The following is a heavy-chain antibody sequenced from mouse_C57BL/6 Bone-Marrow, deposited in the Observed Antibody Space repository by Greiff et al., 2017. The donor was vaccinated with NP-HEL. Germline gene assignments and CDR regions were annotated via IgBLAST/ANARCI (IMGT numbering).Heavy chain of an antibody. CDR2: ISDGGSYT. J-gene: IGHJ2*01. CDR1: GFTFSSYA. Sequence: EVKVVESGGGLVKPGGSLKLSCAASGFTFSSYAMSWVRQTPEKRLEWVATISDGGSYTYYPDNVKGRFTISRDNAKNNLYLQMSHLKSKDTAMYYCARDGYYYGSDYWGQGTTLTVSS. V-gene: IGHV5-4*01. CDR3: ARDGYYYGSDY. D-gene: IGHD1-1*01.